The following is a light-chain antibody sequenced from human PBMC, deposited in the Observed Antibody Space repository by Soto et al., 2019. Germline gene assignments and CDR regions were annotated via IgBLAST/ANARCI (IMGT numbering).Light chain of an antibody. J-gene: IGKJ1*01. Sequence: EIVLTQSPGTLSLSPGERATLSCRASQTVSHNYLAWYQQKPGQAPRLLIYGASSRASGIPDRFSGSGSGTDFILTISRLEPEDFAVYYCQQYDRSWTFGQGTKVDI. CDR2: GAS. CDR1: QTVSHNY. CDR3: QQYDRSWT. V-gene: IGKV3-20*01.